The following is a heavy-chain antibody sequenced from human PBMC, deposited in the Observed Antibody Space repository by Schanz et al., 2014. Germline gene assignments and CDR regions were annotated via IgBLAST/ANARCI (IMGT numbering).Heavy chain of an antibody. Sequence: EVQLVESGGDLVQPGGSLRLSCAASGFTVDSNYMSWVRQAPGKGLEWVSIIYPDGSTNYGDSMKGRFTVFRDEWKNTLYLQMNSLRGEDSAVYYCARPSGSYFWAFDIWGQGTMVTVSS. CDR3: ARPSGSYFWAFDI. D-gene: IGHD3-10*01. CDR1: GFTVDSNY. CDR2: IYPDGST. J-gene: IGHJ3*02. V-gene: IGHV3-66*01.